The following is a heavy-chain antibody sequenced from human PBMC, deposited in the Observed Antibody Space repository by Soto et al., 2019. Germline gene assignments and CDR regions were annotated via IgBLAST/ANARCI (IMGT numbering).Heavy chain of an antibody. V-gene: IGHV5-10-1*01. CDR3: ARHISSSGQAHYYYGMDV. Sequence: GESLKISCKGSGYSFTSYWISWVRQMPGKGLEWMGRIDPSDSYTNYSPSFQGHVTISADKSISTAYLQWSSLKASDTAMYYCARHISSSGQAHYYYGMDVWGQGTTVTVS. CDR1: GYSFTSYW. J-gene: IGHJ6*02. D-gene: IGHD6-19*01. CDR2: IDPSDSYT.